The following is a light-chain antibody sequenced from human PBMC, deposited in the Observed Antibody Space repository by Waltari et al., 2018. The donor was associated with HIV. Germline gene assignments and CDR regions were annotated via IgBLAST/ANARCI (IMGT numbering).Light chain of an antibody. V-gene: IGKV3-11*01. J-gene: IGKJ4*01. CDR3: QQRSNWLT. Sequence: EIVLTQSPATLSLSPGERATLSCRASQSVGSYLAWSQQKPGQAPRLLIYDESKRATGIPARFSGSGSGTDFTLTISSLEPEDFAVYYCQQRSNWLTFGGGTKVEIK. CDR1: QSVGSY. CDR2: DES.